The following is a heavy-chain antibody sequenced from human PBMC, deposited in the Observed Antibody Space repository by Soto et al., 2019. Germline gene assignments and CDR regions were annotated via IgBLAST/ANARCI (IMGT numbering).Heavy chain of an antibody. CDR1: GGTFSSYA. J-gene: IGHJ5*02. CDR2: IIPIFGTA. V-gene: IGHV1-69*13. CDR3: ARDGKQWLYNWFDP. D-gene: IGHD6-19*01. Sequence: ASLKVSCKASGGTFSSYAISWVRQAPGQGLEWMGGIIPIFGTANYAQKFQGRVTITADESTSTAYMELSSLRSEDTAVYYCARDGKQWLYNWFDPWGQGTLVTVSS.